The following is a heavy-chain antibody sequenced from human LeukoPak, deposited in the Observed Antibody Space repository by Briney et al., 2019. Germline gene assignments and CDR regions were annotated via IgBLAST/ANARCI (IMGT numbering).Heavy chain of an antibody. CDR1: GFTFRSYW. Sequence: PGGSLRLSCAASGFTFRSYWMHWVRQVPGKGLVWVSRINGDGTSTSYADSVKGRFTIPRDNGKTELYLQMNSLGAEDTAVYYCAVKGGYNDWDAPFDFWGQGTLVTVSS. J-gene: IGHJ4*02. CDR2: INGDGTST. D-gene: IGHD5-12*01. V-gene: IGHV3-74*01. CDR3: AVKGGYNDWDAPFDF.